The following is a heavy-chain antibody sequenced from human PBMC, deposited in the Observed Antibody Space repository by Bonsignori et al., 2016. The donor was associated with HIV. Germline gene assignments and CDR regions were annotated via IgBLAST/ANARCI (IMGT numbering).Heavy chain of an antibody. Sequence: GESLKISCAASGFTFSSYWMSWVRQAPGKGLEWVANIKQDGSEKYYVDSVKGRFTISRDNAKNSLYLQMNSLRAEDTAVYYCARAASGYPDYWGPGNPGHRLL. CDR3: ARAASGYPDY. D-gene: IGHD3-3*01. V-gene: IGHV3-7*03. CDR1: GFTFSSYW. J-gene: IGHJ4*02. CDR2: IKQDGSEK.